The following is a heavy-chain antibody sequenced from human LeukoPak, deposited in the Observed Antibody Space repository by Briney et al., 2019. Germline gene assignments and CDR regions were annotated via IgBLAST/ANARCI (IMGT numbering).Heavy chain of an antibody. J-gene: IGHJ4*02. V-gene: IGHV3-66*01. CDR3: ARKTDSGGQGDY. CDR1: GFTVSVNY. CDR2: IYSGGNT. Sequence: GGSLRLSCAAFGFTVSVNYMSWVRQAPGKGLECVSVIYSGGNTYYSDSVKGRFTISRDNSKNTLYLQMNSLRAEDTAVYYCARKTDSGGQGDYWGPGTLVTVSS. D-gene: IGHD3-22*01.